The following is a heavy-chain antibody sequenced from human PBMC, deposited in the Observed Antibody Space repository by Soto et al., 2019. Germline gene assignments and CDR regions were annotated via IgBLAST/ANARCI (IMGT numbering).Heavy chain of an antibody. CDR1: GYTLTELS. J-gene: IGHJ1*01. Sequence: ASVKVSCKVSGYTLTELSMHWVRQAPGKGLEWMGGFDPEDGETIYAQKFQGRVTMTEDTSTDTAYTELSSLRSEDTAVYYCATWSGIINGEYFQHWGQGTLVTVSS. V-gene: IGHV1-24*01. CDR2: FDPEDGET. CDR3: ATWSGIINGEYFQH. D-gene: IGHD1-20*01.